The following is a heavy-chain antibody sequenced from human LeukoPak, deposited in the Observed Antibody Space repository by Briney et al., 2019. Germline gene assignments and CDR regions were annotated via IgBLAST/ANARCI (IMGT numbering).Heavy chain of an antibody. CDR1: GGSFSGYY. D-gene: IGHD3-3*01. Sequence: PSETLSLTCAVYGGSFSGYYWSWIRQPPGKGLEWIGEINHSGSTNYNPSLKSRVTISVDTSKNQFSLKLSSVTAADTAVYYCARGSGYPDYWGQGTLVTVSS. V-gene: IGHV4-34*01. CDR2: INHSGST. J-gene: IGHJ4*02. CDR3: ARGSGYPDY.